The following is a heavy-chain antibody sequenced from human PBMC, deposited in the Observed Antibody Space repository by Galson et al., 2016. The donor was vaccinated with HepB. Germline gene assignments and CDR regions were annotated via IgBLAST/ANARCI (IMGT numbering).Heavy chain of an antibody. D-gene: IGHD3-3*01. J-gene: IGHJ2*01. CDR2: ISGSGGRT. CDR3: AKRRGEEMTIFGVEHTKGNLWYFDL. CDR1: GLTFSNYA. Sequence: SLRLSCAASGLTFSNYAMNWVRQAPGKGLEWVSGISGSGGRTFYANSAKGRFTISRDNSQNTLYLHMNSLRAEDMALYHCAKRRGEEMTIFGVEHTKGNLWYFDLWGRGTLVIVSS. V-gene: IGHV3-23*01.